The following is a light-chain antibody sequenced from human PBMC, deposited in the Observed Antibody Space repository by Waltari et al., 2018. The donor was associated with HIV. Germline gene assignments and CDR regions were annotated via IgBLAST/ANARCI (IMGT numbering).Light chain of an antibody. Sequence: QSVLTQLPAVSGAPGQRVTISCPASRSNIGAAYDIHWYQQLPGAAPKRRISGNRFRPSGVPDRFSGSKSGTSASLAISGLQAEDEADYFCQSYDRSLSAYVFGTGTTVTVL. V-gene: IGLV1-40*01. CDR1: RSNIGAAYD. CDR3: QSYDRSLSAYV. J-gene: IGLJ1*01. CDR2: GNR.